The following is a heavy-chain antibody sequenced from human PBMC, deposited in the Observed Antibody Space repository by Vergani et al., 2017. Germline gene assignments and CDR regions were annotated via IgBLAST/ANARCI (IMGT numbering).Heavy chain of an antibody. V-gene: IGHV4-38-2*01. CDR1: NYSIDNTYF. CDR3: AMRSAHYHDANSSRGAVDI. CDR2: IFPTGST. J-gene: IGHJ3*02. D-gene: IGHD4/OR15-4a*01. Sequence: QVQLQESGPGLVKPSETLSLTCAVSNYSIDNTYFWGWSRQPPGKGLEGIWDIFPTGSTYYNSSLYRRLTISMDTSKNPFPLKLTSVTAADPDVYFWAMRSAHYHDANSSRGAVDIWGQGKLVTV.